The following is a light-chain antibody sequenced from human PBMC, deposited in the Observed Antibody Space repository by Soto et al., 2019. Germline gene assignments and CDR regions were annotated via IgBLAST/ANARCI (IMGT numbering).Light chain of an antibody. J-gene: IGKJ1*01. CDR1: QSMSSW. CDR3: QQYNSYRGT. V-gene: IGKV1-5*01. CDR2: DAS. Sequence: DIQMTQSPSTLSASVGDRVTITCRASQSMSSWLAWYQQKPGKAPKLLIYDASSLESGVPSRFSGSGSGTEFTLTISSLQPDDFATYYCQQYNSYRGTFGQGTKVEIK.